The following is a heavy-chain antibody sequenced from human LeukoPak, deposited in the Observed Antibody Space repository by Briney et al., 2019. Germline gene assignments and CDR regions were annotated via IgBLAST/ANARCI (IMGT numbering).Heavy chain of an antibody. Sequence: GTSLRLSCAASGFIFDKFALDWVRQAPGKGLEWVTLISRDGSDKLYADSVKGRFTIARDNSKNTLYMQMDSLRPEDTALYYCARVIQGCNRYYCPSDFCGHGTMVTVSS. J-gene: IGHJ3*01. CDR3: ARVIQGCNRYYCPSDF. V-gene: IGHV3-30-3*01. CDR1: GFIFDKFA. CDR2: ISRDGSDK. D-gene: IGHD1-26*01.